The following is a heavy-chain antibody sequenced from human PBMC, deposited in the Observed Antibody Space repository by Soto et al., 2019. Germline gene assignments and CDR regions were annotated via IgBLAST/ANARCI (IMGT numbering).Heavy chain of an antibody. CDR1: GFNFTNAW. CDR2: IKSNSDGGTT. D-gene: IGHD3-10*01. J-gene: IGHJ4*02. V-gene: IGHV3-15*01. Sequence: SLRLSCAASGFNFTNAWMSWVRQAPGKGLEWVGRIKSNSDGGTTDNAAPVKGRFTISRDDSENTVYLQMNSLKTEDTAVYYCTTTREFWGRGTLVTVSS. CDR3: TTTREF.